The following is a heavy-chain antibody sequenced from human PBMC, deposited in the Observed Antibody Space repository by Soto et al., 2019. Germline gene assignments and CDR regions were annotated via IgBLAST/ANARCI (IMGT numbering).Heavy chain of an antibody. Sequence: QVQLQESGPGLVKPSGTLSLTCAVSGTSISSSQWWSWVRQPPGKGLEWIGEIYHNERTNYNPSLKSRLTMSLDKSKNQVSLKLRSVTAADTATYYCGRTKDYVYGVDVGGQGTTVTVSS. CDR2: IYHNERT. CDR1: GTSISSSQW. CDR3: GRTKDYVYGVDV. V-gene: IGHV4-4*02. J-gene: IGHJ6*02.